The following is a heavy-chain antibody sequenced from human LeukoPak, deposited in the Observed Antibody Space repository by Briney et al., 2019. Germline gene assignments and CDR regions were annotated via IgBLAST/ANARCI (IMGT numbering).Heavy chain of an antibody. D-gene: IGHD6-13*01. CDR1: GGSITSHS. Sequence: SETLSLTCNVSGGSITSHSWNWIRQSPGKGLEWIGYSYYSGTTNYSPSLKSRVTISLDTSKNQFSLKLSSVTAADTAVYYCARDRRGSSSWYYYFDYWGQGTLVTVSS. V-gene: IGHV4-59*11. CDR3: ARDRRGSSSWYYYFDY. CDR2: SYYSGTT. J-gene: IGHJ4*02.